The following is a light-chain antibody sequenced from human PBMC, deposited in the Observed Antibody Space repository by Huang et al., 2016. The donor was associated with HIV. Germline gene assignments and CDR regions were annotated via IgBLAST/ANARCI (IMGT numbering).Light chain of an antibody. CDR1: QSIGNY. V-gene: IGKV3-11*01. Sequence: EIVLTQSPVTLSLSPGDRATLSCRASQSIGNYLAWYPQKSGQAPTLLIHDVSNRAAGVPARFSASGSETDFTLTIASLDPDDFAIYHCQQRSKWPLTFGGGTKVEMK. CDR2: DVS. J-gene: IGKJ4*01. CDR3: QQRSKWPLT.